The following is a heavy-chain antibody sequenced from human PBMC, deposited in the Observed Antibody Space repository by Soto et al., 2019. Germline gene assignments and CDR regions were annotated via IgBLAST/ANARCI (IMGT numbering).Heavy chain of an antibody. CDR2: IKSKTDGGTT. J-gene: IGHJ5*02. D-gene: IGHD3-10*01. CDR3: TTDLRGSGSYYSVKVA. Sequence: GGSLRLSCAASGFTFSNAWMNWVRQAPGKGLEWVGRIKSKTDGGTTDYAAPVKGRFTISRDDSKNTLYLQMNSLKTEDTAVYYCTTDLRGSGSYYSVKVAWGQGTLVTVSS. V-gene: IGHV3-15*07. CDR1: GFTFSNAW.